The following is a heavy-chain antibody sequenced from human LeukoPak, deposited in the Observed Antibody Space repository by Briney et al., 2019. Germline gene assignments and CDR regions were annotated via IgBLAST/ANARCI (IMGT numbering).Heavy chain of an antibody. CDR1: GGSISSYY. CDR2: IYYSGST. D-gene: IGHD3-16*01. Sequence: PSETLSLTCTVSGGSISSYYWSWIRQPPGKGLEWIGYIYYSGSTNYNPSLKSRVTISVDTSKNQFSLKLSSVTAADTAVYYCARLGYDQYYYGMDVWGQGTTVTVSS. J-gene: IGHJ6*02. V-gene: IGHV4-59*08. CDR3: ARLGYDQYYYGMDV.